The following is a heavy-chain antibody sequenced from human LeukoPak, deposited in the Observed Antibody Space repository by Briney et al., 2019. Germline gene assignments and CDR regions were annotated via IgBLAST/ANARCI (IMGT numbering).Heavy chain of an antibody. Sequence: GGSLRLSCAASGFTFDDYAMHWVRQAPGKGLEWVAVISYDGSNKYYADSVKGRFTISRDNSKNTLYLQMNSLRAEDTAVYYCARVFVDTAMVESLDYWGQGTLVTVSS. CDR2: ISYDGSNK. CDR1: GFTFDDYA. V-gene: IGHV3-30-3*01. CDR3: ARVFVDTAMVESLDY. D-gene: IGHD5-18*01. J-gene: IGHJ4*02.